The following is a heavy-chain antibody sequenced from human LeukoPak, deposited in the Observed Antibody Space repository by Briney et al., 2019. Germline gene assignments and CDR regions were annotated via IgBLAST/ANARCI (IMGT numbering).Heavy chain of an antibody. CDR3: ARQRGYSYDDDAFDI. V-gene: IGHV4-4*02. CDR1: GGSISSSNW. J-gene: IGHJ3*02. CDR2: IYYSGST. Sequence: SETLSLTCAVSGGSISSSNWWSWVRQPPGKGLEWIGYIYYSGSTNYNPSLKSRVTISVDTSKNQFSLKLSSVTAADTAVYYCARQRGYSYDDDAFDIWGQGTMVTVSS. D-gene: IGHD5-18*01.